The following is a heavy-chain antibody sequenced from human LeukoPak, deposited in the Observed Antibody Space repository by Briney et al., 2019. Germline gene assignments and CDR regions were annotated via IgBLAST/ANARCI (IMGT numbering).Heavy chain of an antibody. J-gene: IGHJ1*01. CDR3: ARAEVVGAHLRTGYFQH. CDR2: IYYSGST. V-gene: IGHV4-39*07. D-gene: IGHD1-26*01. Sequence: SETLSLTCTVSGGSISSSSYYWGWIRQPPGKGLEWIGSIYYSGSTYYNPSLKSRVTISVGTSKNQFSLNVSSVTAADTAVYYCARAEVVGAHLRTGYFQHWGQGTLVIVSS. CDR1: GGSISSSSYY.